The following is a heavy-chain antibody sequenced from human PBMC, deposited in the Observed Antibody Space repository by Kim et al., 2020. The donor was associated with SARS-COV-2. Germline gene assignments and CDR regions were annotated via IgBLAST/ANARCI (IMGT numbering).Heavy chain of an antibody. V-gene: IGHV3-73*01. D-gene: IGHD3-22*01. J-gene: IGHJ4*02. CDR3: IRYYFDNRGSGVY. Sequence: AYAASVKGRLTVSRDDSENTAYLKMNSLKPEDTAMYYCIRYYFDNRGSGVYWGQGTRVTVSS.